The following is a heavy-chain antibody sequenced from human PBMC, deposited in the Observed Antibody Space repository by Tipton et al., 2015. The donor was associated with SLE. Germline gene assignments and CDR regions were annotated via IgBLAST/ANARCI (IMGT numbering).Heavy chain of an antibody. J-gene: IGHJ6*02. D-gene: IGHD2-8*01. CDR2: IYTSGST. Sequence: TLSLTCAVYGGSFSGYYWTWIRQPPGKGLEWIGRIYTSGSTNYNPSLKSRVTISVDTSKNQFSLKLTSVTAADTAVYYCATRLGTNLAFGGYGTDVWGPGTTVTVSS. CDR3: ATRLGTNLAFGGYGTDV. V-gene: IGHV4-59*10. CDR1: GGSFSGYY.